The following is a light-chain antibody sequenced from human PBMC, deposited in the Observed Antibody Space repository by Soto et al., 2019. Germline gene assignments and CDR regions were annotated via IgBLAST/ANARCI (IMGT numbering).Light chain of an antibody. CDR2: DVS. V-gene: IGLV2-14*01. Sequence: QSALTQPASVSGSPGQSITISCTGTSSDVGGYNYVSWYQQHPGKAPKLMIYDVSNRPSGVSNRFSGSKSGNTASLTISGLQAEGEADYYCSSYTSSRYVFGTGTKVTVL. CDR3: SSYTSSRYV. J-gene: IGLJ1*01. CDR1: SSDVGGYNY.